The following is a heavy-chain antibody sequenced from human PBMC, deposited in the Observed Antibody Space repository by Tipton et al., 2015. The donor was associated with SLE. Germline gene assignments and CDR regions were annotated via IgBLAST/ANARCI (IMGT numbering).Heavy chain of an antibody. Sequence: TLSLTCTVSGGSISSYYWSWIRQPPGKGLEWIGYTYYSGSTNYNPSLKSRVTISVDTSKNQFSLKLSSVTAADTAVYYCARGPTVVTPLFDYWGQGTLVTVSS. V-gene: IGHV4-59*01. J-gene: IGHJ4*02. CDR3: ARGPTVVTPLFDY. CDR2: TYYSGST. CDR1: GGSISSYY. D-gene: IGHD4-23*01.